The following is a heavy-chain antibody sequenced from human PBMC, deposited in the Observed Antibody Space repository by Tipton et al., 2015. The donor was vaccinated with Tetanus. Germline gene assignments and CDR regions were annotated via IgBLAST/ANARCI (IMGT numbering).Heavy chain of an antibody. J-gene: IGHJ3*02. Sequence: SLRLSCAASGFTFSNYWMSWVRQAPGRGLEWVASIKQDGSDKNYVDSVKGRFTISRDNAKNSLYLQMSSPRAEDTAVYYCVRAYYDILTGHYHRNAFDIWGQGTMVTVSS. CDR3: VRAYYDILTGHYHRNAFDI. V-gene: IGHV3-7*01. D-gene: IGHD3-9*01. CDR2: IKQDGSDK. CDR1: GFTFSNYW.